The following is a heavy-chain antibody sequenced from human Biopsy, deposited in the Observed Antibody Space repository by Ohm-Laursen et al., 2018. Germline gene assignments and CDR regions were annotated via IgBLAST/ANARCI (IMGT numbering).Heavy chain of an antibody. CDR2: IGSSGSDV. Sequence: SLRLSCAASGFTFSSYAMNWVRQAPGEGLGWVSSIGSSGSDVYYAASVKGRFTSSRDNARNSLYLQMDSLRVEDTAVYYCVRLLRPKGELDYWGQGTLVTVSS. CDR3: VRLLRPKGELDY. D-gene: IGHD6-25*01. V-gene: IGHV3-21*06. CDR1: GFTFSSYA. J-gene: IGHJ4*02.